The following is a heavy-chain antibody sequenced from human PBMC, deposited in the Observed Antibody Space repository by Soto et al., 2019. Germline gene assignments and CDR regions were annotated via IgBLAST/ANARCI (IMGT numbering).Heavy chain of an antibody. CDR1: GFTFSSYG. J-gene: IGHJ6*02. Sequence: QVQLVESGGGVVQPGRSLRLSCAASGFTFSSYGMHWGRQAPGKGLEWVAVISYDGSNKYYADSVKGRFTISRDNSKNTLYLKMSSLRAEDTAVYYCVKDGSSGWPYYYGMDVWGQGTTVTVSS. V-gene: IGHV3-30*18. CDR3: VKDGSSGWPYYYGMDV. D-gene: IGHD6-19*01. CDR2: ISYDGSNK.